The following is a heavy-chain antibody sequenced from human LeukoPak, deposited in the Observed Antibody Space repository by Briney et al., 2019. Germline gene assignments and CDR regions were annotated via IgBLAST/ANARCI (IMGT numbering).Heavy chain of an antibody. V-gene: IGHV4-34*01. J-gene: IGHJ3*02. CDR3: ARAIWVSGSWYGDAFDI. CDR1: GGSFGGYY. CDR2: INHSGST. D-gene: IGHD6-13*01. Sequence: SETLSLTCAVYGGSFGGYYWSWIRQPPGKGLEWIGEINHSGSTNYNPSLKSRVTISVDTSKNQFSLKLSSVTAADTAVYYCARAIWVSGSWYGDAFDIWGQGTMVTVSS.